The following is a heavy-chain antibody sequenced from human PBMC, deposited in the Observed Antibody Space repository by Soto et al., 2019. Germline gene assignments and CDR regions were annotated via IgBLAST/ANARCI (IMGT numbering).Heavy chain of an antibody. Sequence: GGSLRLSCAASGFTVSSNYMSWVRQAPGKGLEWVSVIYSGGSTYYADSVKGRFTISRDNSKNTLYLQMNSLRAEDTAVYYCARDVKDSSGWYSYYGMDVWGQGTTVTVSS. CDR3: ARDVKDSSGWYSYYGMDV. V-gene: IGHV3-53*01. CDR2: IYSGGST. J-gene: IGHJ6*02. CDR1: GFTVSSNY. D-gene: IGHD6-19*01.